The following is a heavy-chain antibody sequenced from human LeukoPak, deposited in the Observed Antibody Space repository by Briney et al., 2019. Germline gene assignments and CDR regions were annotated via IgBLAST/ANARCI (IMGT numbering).Heavy chain of an antibody. CDR2: IYYSGIT. V-gene: IGHV4-39*07. Sequence: SETLSLTCTVSGASISSSTYYWGWIRQPPGKGLEWIGTIYYSGITYHNPSLKSRVTISVDTSKNEFSLKLRSVTAADTAVYYCARGQQWLIASLNWFDPWGQGTLVTVSS. CDR1: GASISSSTYY. CDR3: ARGQQWLIASLNWFDP. J-gene: IGHJ5*02. D-gene: IGHD6-19*01.